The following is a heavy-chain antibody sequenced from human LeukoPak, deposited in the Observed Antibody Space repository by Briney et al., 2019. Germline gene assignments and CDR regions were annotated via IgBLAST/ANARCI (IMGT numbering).Heavy chain of an antibody. CDR2: ISGSGGST. J-gene: IGHJ4*02. Sequence: AGGSLRLSCAASGFTFSSYAMSWVRQAPGKGLEWVSAISGSGGSTYYADSVKGRFTISRDNSENTLYLQMNSLRAEDTAVYYCAKDFNSGSYYGWGQGTLVTVSS. CDR1: GFTFSSYA. V-gene: IGHV3-23*01. CDR3: AKDFNSGSYYG. D-gene: IGHD1-26*01.